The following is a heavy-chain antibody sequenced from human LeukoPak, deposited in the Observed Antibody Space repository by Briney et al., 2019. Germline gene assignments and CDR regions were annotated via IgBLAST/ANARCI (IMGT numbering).Heavy chain of an antibody. J-gene: IGHJ4*02. CDR3: ARGAFRYCSGGSCYSH. CDR1: GYTFTSYG. D-gene: IGHD2-15*01. V-gene: IGHV1-18*01. Sequence: GASVKVSCKASGYTFTSYGISWVRQAPGQGLEWMGWISAYNGNTNYAQKLQGRVTMTTDTSTSTAYMELRSLRSDDTAVYYCARGAFRYCSGGSCYSHWGQGTLVTVSS. CDR2: ISAYNGNT.